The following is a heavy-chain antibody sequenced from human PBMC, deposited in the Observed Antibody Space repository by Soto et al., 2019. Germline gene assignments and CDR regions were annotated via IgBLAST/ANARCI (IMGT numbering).Heavy chain of an antibody. D-gene: IGHD3-3*01. CDR3: VKDPHDFWSDYFDY. CDR2: ISSNGGST. CDR1: GFTFRSYA. V-gene: IGHV3-64D*06. Sequence: PGGSLRLSCSASGFTFRSYAMHWVRQAPGKGLEYVSDISSNGGSTYYADAVKGRFTISRDNSKNTLYLQMSSLRAEDTAVYYYVKDPHDFWSDYFDYWGQGTLVTVSS. J-gene: IGHJ4*02.